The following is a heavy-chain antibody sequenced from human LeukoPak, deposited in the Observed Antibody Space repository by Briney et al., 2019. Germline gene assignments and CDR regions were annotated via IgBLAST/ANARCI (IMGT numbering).Heavy chain of an antibody. CDR2: IYTSGST. J-gene: IGHJ4*02. D-gene: IGHD6-6*01. CDR3: AGGRIEYSSSYSFDY. CDR1: GGSISSYY. V-gene: IGHV4-4*07. Sequence: SETLSLTCTVSGGSISSYYWSWIRQPAGKGLEWIGRIYTSGSTNYNPSLKSRVTMSVDTSKNQFSLKLSSVTAADTAVYYCAGGRIEYSSSYSFDYWGQGTLVSVSS.